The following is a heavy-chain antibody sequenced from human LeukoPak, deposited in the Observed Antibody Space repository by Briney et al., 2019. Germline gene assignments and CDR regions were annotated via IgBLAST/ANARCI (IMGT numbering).Heavy chain of an antibody. CDR2: ISGSGDYT. J-gene: IGHJ4*02. Sequence: GGSPRLSCAASGFTFSSYAMTWVRQAPGKGLEWVSTISGSGDYTYYADSVKGRFTISRDNSKNTLYLQMNSLSAEDTAVYYCAKEIGPPDSGGQGTLVTVP. CDR1: GFTFSSYA. CDR3: AKEIGPPDS. V-gene: IGHV3-23*01.